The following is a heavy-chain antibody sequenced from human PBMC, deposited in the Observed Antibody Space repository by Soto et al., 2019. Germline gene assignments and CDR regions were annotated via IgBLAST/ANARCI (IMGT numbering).Heavy chain of an antibody. CDR2: IYYSGST. D-gene: IGHD6-6*01. CDR3: ARDYSYSSSSPYYYYGMDV. V-gene: IGHV4-61*01. J-gene: IGHJ6*02. Sequence: NPSETLSLTCTVSGGSVSSGSYYWSWIRQPPGKGLEWIGYIYYSGSTNYNPSLKSRVTISVDTSKNQFSLKLSSVTAADTAVYYCARDYSYSSSSPYYYYGMDVWGQGTTVTVSS. CDR1: GGSVSSGSYY.